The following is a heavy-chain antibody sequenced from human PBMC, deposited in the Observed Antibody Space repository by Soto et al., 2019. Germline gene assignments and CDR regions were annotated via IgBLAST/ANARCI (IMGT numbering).Heavy chain of an antibody. CDR1: GYTFSGYH. Sequence: QVHLVQSGAEVKQPGASVKVSCKASGYTFSGYHMHWVRQAPGQGLEWMGWVHPNSGGTNYAQSFEGRVTMTRDTYINTAYMELSRLTSDDTAVYYCAKELQRGMDVWGQGTTVTVSS. V-gene: IGHV1-2*02. D-gene: IGHD4-4*01. CDR3: AKELQRGMDV. J-gene: IGHJ6*02. CDR2: VHPNSGGT.